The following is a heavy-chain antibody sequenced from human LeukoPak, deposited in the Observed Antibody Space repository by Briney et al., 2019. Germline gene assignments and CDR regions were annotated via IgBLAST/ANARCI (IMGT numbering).Heavy chain of an antibody. J-gene: IGHJ5*02. CDR3: ARDTETYWFDP. CDR1: GYTFTSYG. Sequence: ASEKVSCKASGYTFTSYGISWVRQAPGQGLKWMGWISAYNGNTNYAQKLQGRVTMTTDTSTSTAYMELRSLRSDDTAVYYCARDTETYWFDPWGQGTLVTVSS. CDR2: ISAYNGNT. V-gene: IGHV1-18*01. D-gene: IGHD4-17*01.